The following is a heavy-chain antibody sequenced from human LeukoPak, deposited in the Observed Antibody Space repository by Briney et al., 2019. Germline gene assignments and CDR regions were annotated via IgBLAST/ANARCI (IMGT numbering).Heavy chain of an antibody. D-gene: IGHD2-2*01. CDR2: INPNSGGT. CDR3: ARANALYCSSTSCLFDY. V-gene: IGHV1-2*02. J-gene: IGHJ4*02. Sequence: WASVKVSCKASGYTFTGYYMHWVRQAPGQGLEWMAWINPNSGGTYYARNFHDRITMTRDTSISTAYMELSRLRSDDTAIYYCARANALYCSSTSCLFDYWGQGTLVTVSS. CDR1: GYTFTGYY.